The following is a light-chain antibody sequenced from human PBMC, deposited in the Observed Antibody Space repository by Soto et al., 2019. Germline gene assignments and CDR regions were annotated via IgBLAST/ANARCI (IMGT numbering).Light chain of an antibody. CDR3: LQYDNFPQT. Sequence: ETTLTQSPPFMSATPGDTVNISCQASEDIDDDVNWYQQKPGVAPIFIIHETKTLLPGIPPRFSGSGYGTDFTLTIDNIESEDAAYYFCLQYDNFPQTFGQGTKVEIK. CDR2: ETK. V-gene: IGKV5-2*01. J-gene: IGKJ1*01. CDR1: EDIDDD.